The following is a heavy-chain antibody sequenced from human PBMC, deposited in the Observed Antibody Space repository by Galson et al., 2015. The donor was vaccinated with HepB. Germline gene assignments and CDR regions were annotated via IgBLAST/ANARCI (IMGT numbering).Heavy chain of an antibody. J-gene: IGHJ3*02. D-gene: IGHD3-22*01. CDR2: ISYDGSNK. Sequence: SLRLSCAASGFTFSSYAMHWVRQAPGKGLEWVAVISYDGSNKYYADSVKGRFTISRDNSKNTLYLQMNSLRAEDTAVYYCARVSYYYDSSGTGAFDIWGQGTMVTVSS. CDR3: ARVSYYYDSSGTGAFDI. V-gene: IGHV3-30-3*01. CDR1: GFTFSSYA.